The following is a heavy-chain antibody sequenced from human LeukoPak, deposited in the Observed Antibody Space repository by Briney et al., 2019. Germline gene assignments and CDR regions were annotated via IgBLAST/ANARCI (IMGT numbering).Heavy chain of an antibody. CDR2: IKPNTGAT. CDR3: AIVVVGHNWFDP. J-gene: IGHJ5*02. V-gene: IGHV1-2*04. D-gene: IGHD2-2*01. Sequence: WASVKVSCKVSGYTLTELSMHWVRQAPGKGLEWMGWIKPNTGATNYAQKFQDWVTMTRDTSISTVYMELNNLRSDDTAVYYCAIVVVGHNWFDPWGQGTLVTVSS. CDR1: GYTLTELS.